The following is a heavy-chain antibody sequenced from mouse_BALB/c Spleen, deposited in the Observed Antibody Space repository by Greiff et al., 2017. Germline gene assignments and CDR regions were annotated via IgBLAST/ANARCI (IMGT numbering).Heavy chain of an antibody. CDR2: INPSTGYT. D-gene: IGHD5-5*01. J-gene: IGHJ2*01. Sequence: QVQLQQSGAELAKPGASVKMSCKASGYTFTSYWMHWVKQRPGQGLEWIGYINPSTGYTEYNQKFKDKATLTADKSSSTAYMQLSSLTSEDSAVYYCARDYLGYYFDYWGQGTTLTVSS. CDR1: GYTFTSYW. CDR3: ARDYLGYYFDY. V-gene: IGHV1-7*01.